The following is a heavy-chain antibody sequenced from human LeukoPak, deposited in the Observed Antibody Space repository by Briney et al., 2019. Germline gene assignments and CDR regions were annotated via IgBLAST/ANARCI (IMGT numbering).Heavy chain of an antibody. Sequence: GSLRLSCAASGFTFSSYAMSWVRQAPGKGLEWIGEINHSGSTNYNPSLKSRVTISVDTSKNQFSLKLSSVTAADTAVYYCARAQMYSSSWYVAFDIWGQGTMVTVSS. CDR2: INHSGST. CDR1: GFTFSSYA. CDR3: ARAQMYSSSWYVAFDI. J-gene: IGHJ3*02. V-gene: IGHV4-34*01. D-gene: IGHD6-13*01.